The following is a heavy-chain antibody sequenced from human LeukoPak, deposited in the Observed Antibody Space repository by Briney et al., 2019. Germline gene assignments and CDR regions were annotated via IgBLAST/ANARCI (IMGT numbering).Heavy chain of an antibody. D-gene: IGHD3-10*01. V-gene: IGHV3-21*01. Sequence: GGSLRLSCAASGFTFSNYAMNWVRQAPGKGLEWVSVIRSSGSGGSTYYADSMKGRFTISRDNAKNSLYLQMNSLRAEDTAVFYCARGSKNSGSTHDFDYWGQGTLVTVSS. CDR3: ARGSKNSGSTHDFDY. CDR1: GFTFSNYA. J-gene: IGHJ4*02. CDR2: IRSSGSGGST.